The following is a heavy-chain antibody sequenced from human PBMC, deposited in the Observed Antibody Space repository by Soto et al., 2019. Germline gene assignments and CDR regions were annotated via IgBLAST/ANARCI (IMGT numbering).Heavy chain of an antibody. CDR3: ATHQGYYGSGSYCFDY. J-gene: IGHJ4*02. CDR2: IYYSGST. Sequence: SEILSLTCTVSGGSISRSSYYWGWIRQPPGKGLEWIGSIYYSGSTYYNPSLKSRVTISVDTSKNQFSLKLSSVTAADAAVYYCATHQGYYGSGSYCFDYWGLGTQVTVSS. D-gene: IGHD3-10*01. CDR1: GGSISRSSYY. V-gene: IGHV4-39*01.